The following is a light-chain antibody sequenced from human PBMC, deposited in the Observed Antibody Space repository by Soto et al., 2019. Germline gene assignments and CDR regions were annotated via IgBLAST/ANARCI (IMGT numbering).Light chain of an antibody. V-gene: IGKV1-33*01. CDR2: DAS. CDR3: QQYEDLLT. CDR1: QGVSRY. Sequence: DIQMTQSPSSLSASVGDRVTITCQASQGVSRYLNWYQQKPGKAPKLLNYDASKLETGVPSRFSGSGSRTDFTLTISSLQTEDIATYYCQQYEDLLTFGGGTKVEIK. J-gene: IGKJ4*01.